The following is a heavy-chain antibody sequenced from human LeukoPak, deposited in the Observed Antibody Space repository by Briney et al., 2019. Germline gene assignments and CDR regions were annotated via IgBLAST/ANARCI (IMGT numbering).Heavy chain of an antibody. CDR2: IYRSGSA. CDR1: GGSISSTGYY. Sequence: SETLSLTCTVSGGSISSTGYYWGWIRQPPGKGLEWIGSIYRSGSAYYKPSLTSRVTLSVDTSKNQFSLKLSSVTAADTAVYYCATDNSYGSGSYYTWGQGTLVTVSS. D-gene: IGHD3-10*01. J-gene: IGHJ4*02. V-gene: IGHV4-39*07. CDR3: ATDNSYGSGSYYT.